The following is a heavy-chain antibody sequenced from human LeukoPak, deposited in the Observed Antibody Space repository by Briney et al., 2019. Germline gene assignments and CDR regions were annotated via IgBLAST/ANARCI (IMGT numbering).Heavy chain of an antibody. CDR2: INSGGSST. CDR3: AKPPHSLDY. CDR1: GFTFSSYW. J-gene: IGHJ4*02. Sequence: GGSLRLSCAASGFTFSSYWMRWVRQAPGKGLVWVSRINSGGSSTSYADSVKGRFTISRDNSKNTLYLQMNSLRAEDTAVYYCAKPPHSLDYWGQGTLVTVSS. D-gene: IGHD2-21*01. V-gene: IGHV3-74*01.